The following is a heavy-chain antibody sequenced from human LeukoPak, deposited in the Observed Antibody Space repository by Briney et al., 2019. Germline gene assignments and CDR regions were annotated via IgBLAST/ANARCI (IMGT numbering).Heavy chain of an antibody. CDR1: GFTFSSYS. J-gene: IGHJ4*02. V-gene: IGHV3-48*01. Sequence: GGSLRLSCAASGFTFSSYSMNWVRQTPGKGLEWISYIRSSSSTIYYADSVKGRFAISRDNAKDSLYLQMDSLRAEDTAVYYCATGMWGYCSATSCPLDFWGQGTLVTVSS. CDR2: IRSSSSTI. D-gene: IGHD2-2*01. CDR3: ATGMWGYCSATSCPLDF.